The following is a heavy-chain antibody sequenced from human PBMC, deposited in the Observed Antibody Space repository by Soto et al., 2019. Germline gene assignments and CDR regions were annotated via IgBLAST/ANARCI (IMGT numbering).Heavy chain of an antibody. D-gene: IGHD1-1*01. CDR1: GLTFTSSV. CDR2: ISGSDGDT. V-gene: IGHV3-23*01. Sequence: PWGSLRLSCAASGLTFTSSVMGWVRQAPGKGLEWVSGISGSDGDTYYADSVKGRFTISRDNSKNTLYLQMNSLRADDTALYYCAKEGLERLFNFDYWGQGTLVTVSS. CDR3: AKEGLERLFNFDY. J-gene: IGHJ4*02.